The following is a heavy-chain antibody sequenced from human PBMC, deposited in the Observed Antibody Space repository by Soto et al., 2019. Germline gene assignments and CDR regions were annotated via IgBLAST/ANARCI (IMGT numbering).Heavy chain of an antibody. CDR1: GGTFSSYA. V-gene: IGHV1-69*13. CDR2: IIPIFGTA. D-gene: IGHD1-26*01. J-gene: IGHJ6*02. CDR3: ASAGAGRAYSDYGMDV. Sequence: SVKVSCKASGGTFSSYAISWVRQAPGQGLEGMGGIIPIFGTANYAQKFQGGVTITADESTSTAYMELSSLRSEDTAVYYCASAGAGRAYSDYGMDVWGQGTTVTVSS.